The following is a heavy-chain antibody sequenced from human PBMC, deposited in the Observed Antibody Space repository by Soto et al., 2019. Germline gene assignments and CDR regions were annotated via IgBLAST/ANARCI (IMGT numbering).Heavy chain of an antibody. Sequence: QVQLQQWGAGLLKPSETLSLTCAVYGASFSGYYWSWIRQPPGKGLEWIGEINHSGSTNYNPSLTSRATISVDTSKTQFSLSLSSVTAADTAVYYCARGRLGGAADWGQGTLVTVSS. CDR1: GASFSGYY. D-gene: IGHD1-26*01. J-gene: IGHJ4*02. CDR3: ARGRLGGAAD. CDR2: INHSGST. V-gene: IGHV4-34*01.